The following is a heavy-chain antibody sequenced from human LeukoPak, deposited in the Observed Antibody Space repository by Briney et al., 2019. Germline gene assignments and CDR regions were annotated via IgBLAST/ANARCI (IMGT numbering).Heavy chain of an antibody. CDR2: ISAYNGNT. V-gene: IGHV1-18*01. J-gene: IGHJ5*02. CDR1: GYTFTSYG. Sequence: GASVKVSCKASGYTFTSYGISWVRQAPGQGLEWMGWISAYNGNTNYAQKLQGRVTMTTDTSTSTAYMELRSLRSDDTAVYYCARDLAPHNYDSSGPFDPWGQGTLVTVSS. CDR3: ARDLAPHNYDSSGPFDP. D-gene: IGHD3-22*01.